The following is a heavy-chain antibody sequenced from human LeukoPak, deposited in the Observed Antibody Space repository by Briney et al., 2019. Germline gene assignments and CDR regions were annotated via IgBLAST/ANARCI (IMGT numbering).Heavy chain of an antibody. D-gene: IGHD1-26*01. J-gene: IGHJ4*02. V-gene: IGHV3-9*03. CDR3: AKDTTSGSYYGTFDY. CDR1: GFTFYDYA. Sequence: TGRSLRLSCAASGFTFYDYAMHWVRQAPGQGLEWVSGISWNSGSIGYADSVKGRFTISRDNAKNSLYLQMNSLRAEDMALYYCAKDTTSGSYYGTFDYWGQGTLVTVSS. CDR2: ISWNSGSI.